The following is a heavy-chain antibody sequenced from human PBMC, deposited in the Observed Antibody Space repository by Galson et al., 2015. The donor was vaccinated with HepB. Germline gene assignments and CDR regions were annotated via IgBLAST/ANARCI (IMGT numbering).Heavy chain of an antibody. V-gene: IGHV3-23*01. D-gene: IGHD2-2*01. CDR2: ISGSGGST. CDR1: GFTFSSYA. CDR3: AKDKYQLLKIFDY. Sequence: SLRLSCAASGFTFSSYAMSWVRQAPGKGLEWVSAISGSGGSTYYADSVKGRFTISRDNSKNTLYLQMNSLRAEDTAVYYCAKDKYQLLKIFDYWGQGTLVTVSS. J-gene: IGHJ4*02.